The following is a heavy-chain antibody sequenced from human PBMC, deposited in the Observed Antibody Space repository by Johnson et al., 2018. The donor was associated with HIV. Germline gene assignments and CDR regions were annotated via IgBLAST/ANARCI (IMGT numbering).Heavy chain of an antibody. CDR3: ATGVGDNVRGLLGLRWAM. CDR1: VFTFSDHA. CDR2: ISNDGSNK. V-gene: IGHV3-30*03. J-gene: IGHJ1*01. D-gene: IGHD3-10*02. Sequence: QVQLVESGGGVVQPGRSLRVSCAASVFTFSDHAIHWVRQAPGKGLEWVAVISNDGSNKQYVESVKGRFTISRDNSKKMVNLQMNSLRVGDTAVYYCATGVGDNVRGLLGLRWAMWG.